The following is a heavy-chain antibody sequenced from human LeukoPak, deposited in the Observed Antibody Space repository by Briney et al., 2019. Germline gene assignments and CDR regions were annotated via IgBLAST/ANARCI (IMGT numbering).Heavy chain of an antibody. D-gene: IGHD3-3*01. CDR2: ISGSGATT. J-gene: IGHJ4*02. Sequence: GGSLRLSCAASGFTFNNYAMSWVRQAPGKGLELVAAISGSGATTYYGDSVKGRFTISRDNSKNTLYLQMNSLRAEDTAVYYCAKRKEVRFLEWLLISHFDYWGQGTLVTVSS. CDR3: AKRKEVRFLEWLLISHFDY. CDR1: GFTFNNYA. V-gene: IGHV3-23*01.